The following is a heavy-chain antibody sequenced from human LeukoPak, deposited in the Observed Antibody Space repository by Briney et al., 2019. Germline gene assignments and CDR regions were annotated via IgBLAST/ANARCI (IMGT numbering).Heavy chain of an antibody. V-gene: IGHV4-31*03. CDR3: ARVQGSPY. J-gene: IGHJ4*02. CDR1: GGSISSGGYY. CDR2: MHYSGST. Sequence: SETLSLTCTVSGGSISSGGYYWSWIRQHPEKGLEWIGYMHYSGSTYYHPSLKSRVSMSVDTSRNQFSLKLSSVTAADTAVYYCARVQGSPYWGQGTLVTVSS.